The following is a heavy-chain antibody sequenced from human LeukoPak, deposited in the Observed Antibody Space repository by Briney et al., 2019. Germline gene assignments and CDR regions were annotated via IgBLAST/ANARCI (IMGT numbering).Heavy chain of an antibody. D-gene: IGHD3-3*01. CDR1: GFTSTDYY. CDR3: ARGKMGDFWSGYTPVFDY. V-gene: IGHV3-11*01. J-gene: IGHJ4*02. CDR2: ISSSGSTI. Sequence: GGSLRLSCAASGFTSTDYYMSWIRQASGKGLEWVSYISSSGSTIYYADSVKGRFTISRDNAKNSLYLQMNSLRAEDTAVYYCARGKMGDFWSGYTPVFDYWGQGTLVTVSS.